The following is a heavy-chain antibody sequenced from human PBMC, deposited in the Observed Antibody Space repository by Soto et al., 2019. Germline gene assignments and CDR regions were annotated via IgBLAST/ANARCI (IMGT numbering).Heavy chain of an antibody. V-gene: IGHV3-21*01. J-gene: IGHJ6*03. Sequence: GGSLRLSCAASGFTFSSYSMNWVRQAPGKGLEWVSSISSSSSYIYYADSVKGRFTISRDNAKNSLYLQMNSLRAEDTAVYYCARAIAARPYYYYYMDVWGKGTTVTVSS. D-gene: IGHD6-6*01. CDR2: ISSSSSYI. CDR3: ARAIAARPYYYYYMDV. CDR1: GFTFSSYS.